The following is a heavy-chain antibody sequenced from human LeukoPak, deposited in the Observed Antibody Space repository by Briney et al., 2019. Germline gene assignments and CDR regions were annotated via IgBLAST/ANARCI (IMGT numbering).Heavy chain of an antibody. CDR3: ANHNDYGDYYFDY. Sequence: GGSLRLSCAASGFTFSSYAMSWVRQAPGKGLEWVSAISGSGGSTYYADSVKGRFTISRDNSKNTLYLQMNSLRAEDTAVYHCANHNDYGDYYFDYWGQGTLVTVSS. D-gene: IGHD4-17*01. J-gene: IGHJ4*02. CDR2: ISGSGGST. CDR1: GFTFSSYA. V-gene: IGHV3-23*01.